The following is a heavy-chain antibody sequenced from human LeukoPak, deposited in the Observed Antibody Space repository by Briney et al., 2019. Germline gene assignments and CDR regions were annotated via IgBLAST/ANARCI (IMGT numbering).Heavy chain of an antibody. Sequence: GGSLRLSCAASGFTFSSYEMNWVRQAPGKGLEWVSYISSSGSTIYYADSVKGRFTISRDNSKNTLYLQMNSLRAEDTAVYYCARTLMGSLDVWGKGTTVTISS. CDR2: ISSSGSTI. V-gene: IGHV3-48*03. CDR1: GFTFSSYE. CDR3: ARTLMGSLDV. D-gene: IGHD2-8*01. J-gene: IGHJ6*04.